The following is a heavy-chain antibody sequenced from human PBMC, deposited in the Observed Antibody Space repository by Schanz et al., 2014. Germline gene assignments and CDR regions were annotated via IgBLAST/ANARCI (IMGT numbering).Heavy chain of an antibody. D-gene: IGHD3-9*01. CDR3: ARVQDDIIAGAEYYYGMDV. CDR2: ISTSNGNT. J-gene: IGHJ6*02. Sequence: QVQLVQSGAEVKKPGASVRVSCKVSGYAFTTYGISWVRQAPGQGLEWMGWISTSNGNTNYIQKLQGRVTMTTDTSTSTAYMELRSLRSDDTAVYYCARVQDDIIAGAEYYYGMDVWGQGTTVTVSS. V-gene: IGHV1-18*01. CDR1: GYAFTTYG.